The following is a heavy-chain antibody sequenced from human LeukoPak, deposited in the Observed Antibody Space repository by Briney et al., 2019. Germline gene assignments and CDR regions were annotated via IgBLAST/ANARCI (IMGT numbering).Heavy chain of an antibody. D-gene: IGHD3-9*01. CDR2: FDPEDGET. Sequence: GASVKVTRKFSGYTLTALSMHWVRQAPGKGLEWMGGFDPEDGETIYAQKFQGRVTMTEDTSTDTAYMELSSLRSEDTAVYYCAPMRYFDWLLDFDYWGQGTLVTVSS. CDR1: GYTLTALS. CDR3: APMRYFDWLLDFDY. V-gene: IGHV1-24*01. J-gene: IGHJ4*02.